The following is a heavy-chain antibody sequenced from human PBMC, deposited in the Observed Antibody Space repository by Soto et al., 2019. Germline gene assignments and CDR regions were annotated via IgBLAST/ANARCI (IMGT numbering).Heavy chain of an antibody. CDR1: GGSISSYY. J-gene: IGHJ5*02. Sequence: SETLSLTCTVSGGSISSYYWSWIRQPPGKGLEWIGYIYYSGSTNYNPSLKSRVTISVDTSKNQFSLKLSSVTAADTAVYYCARQGPYDYSNWFDPWGQGTLVTVSS. CDR3: ARQGPYDYSNWFDP. D-gene: IGHD4-4*01. V-gene: IGHV4-59*08. CDR2: IYYSGST.